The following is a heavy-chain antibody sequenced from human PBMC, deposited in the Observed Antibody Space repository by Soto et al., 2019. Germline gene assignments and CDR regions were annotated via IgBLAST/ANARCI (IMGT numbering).Heavy chain of an antibody. CDR2: IGLGSSTK. CDR3: ARDQLYYNDISGRPLNAFDV. Sequence: TGGSLRLSCAASGFTFRNYGMNWVRQAPGKGLEWVSYIGLGSSTKYYADSVEGRFTISRDNAKNSLYLQMNSLRAEDTAVYYCARDQLYYNDISGRPLNAFDVWGQRTMVTV. D-gene: IGHD3-22*01. V-gene: IGHV3-48*01. CDR1: GFTFRNYG. J-gene: IGHJ3*01.